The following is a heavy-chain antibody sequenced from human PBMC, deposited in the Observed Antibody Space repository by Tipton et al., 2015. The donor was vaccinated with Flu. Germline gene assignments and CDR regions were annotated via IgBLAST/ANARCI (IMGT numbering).Heavy chain of an antibody. CDR2: IFSSGST. CDR3: AGYRPGAPPL. J-gene: IGHJ4*02. D-gene: IGHD3-16*02. CDR1: GGPIDNYY. V-gene: IGHV4-4*07. Sequence: PGLVKPSETLSLTCSVSGGPIDNYYWSWIRQPAGKGLEWIGRIFSSGSTFYNPSLKNRVSMSVGTSRKQFSLKLSSVTAADTAVYYCAGYRPGAPPLWGQGTLVTVSS.